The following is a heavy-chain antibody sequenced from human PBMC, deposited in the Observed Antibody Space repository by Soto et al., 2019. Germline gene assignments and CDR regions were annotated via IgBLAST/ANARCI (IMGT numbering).Heavy chain of an antibody. CDR3: ARLGYCTGTSCYTFDS. V-gene: IGHV5-10-1*01. J-gene: IGHJ4*02. Sequence: GESLKISCQGSGYSFTSYWSGWVRQRPGKGLEWMGRINPSDSYTTYSPSFQGHVTISTDKSFSTAYLQWSGLKASDTAMYYCARLGYCTGTSCYTFDSWGQGTPVTVSS. CDR2: INPSDSYT. CDR1: GYSFTSYW. D-gene: IGHD2-2*02.